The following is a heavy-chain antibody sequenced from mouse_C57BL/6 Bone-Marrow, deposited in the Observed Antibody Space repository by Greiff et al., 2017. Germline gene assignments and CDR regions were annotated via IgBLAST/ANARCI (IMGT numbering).Heavy chain of an antibody. V-gene: IGHV5-4*03. J-gene: IGHJ1*03. D-gene: IGHD2-4*01. CDR2: ISDGGSYT. CDR1: GFTFSSYA. CDR3: ARAGLRYCYFDV. Sequence: EVKLVESGGGLVKPGGSLKLSCAASGFTFSSYALSWVRPTPEKRLAWVATISDGGSYTYYPDNVKGRFTISKDNAKNNLYLQMSHLKSEDAAMYSCARAGLRYCYFDVWGTGTTVTVSS.